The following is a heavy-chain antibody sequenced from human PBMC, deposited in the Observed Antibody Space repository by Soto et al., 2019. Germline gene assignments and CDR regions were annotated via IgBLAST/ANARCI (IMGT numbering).Heavy chain of an antibody. Sequence: EVQLVESGGGLVKPGGSLTLSCAGSGFAFRSYNMNWVRQAPGKGLEWFASISSGSSNIYYADSVKGRFTISRDNAKNSLYLQVDSLRAEDSAVYYCASATVVAGTFDFWGQGTLLTVSS. J-gene: IGHJ4*02. D-gene: IGHD2-15*01. CDR1: GFAFRSYN. CDR3: ASATVVAGTFDF. CDR2: ISSGSSNI. V-gene: IGHV3-21*01.